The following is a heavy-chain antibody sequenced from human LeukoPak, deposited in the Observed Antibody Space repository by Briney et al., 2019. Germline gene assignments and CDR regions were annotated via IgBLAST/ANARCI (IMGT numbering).Heavy chain of an antibody. CDR3: ARGPRYSYDSSILLFDY. CDR1: GYTFSDYG. CDR2: VSAYNGNT. J-gene: IGHJ4*02. D-gene: IGHD3-22*01. V-gene: IGHV1-18*01. Sequence: ASVKVSCKASGYTFSDYGVSWVRQAPGQGLEWMGRVSAYNGNTNYLQKFQGRVTMTTDTSTATAYMELRSLRPSDTAVYFCARGPRYSYDSSILLFDYWGQGTLVTVSS.